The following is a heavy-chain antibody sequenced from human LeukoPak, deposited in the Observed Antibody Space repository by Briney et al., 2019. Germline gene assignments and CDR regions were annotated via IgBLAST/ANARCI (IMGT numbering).Heavy chain of an antibody. V-gene: IGHV3-48*04. CDR2: ISSSSTI. D-gene: IGHD7-27*01. J-gene: IGHJ4*02. CDR1: GFTFSSYS. Sequence: PGRSLRLSCAASGFTFSSYSMNWVRQAPGKGLEWVSYISSSSTIYYADSVKGRFTISRDNAKNSLYLQMNSLRAEDTAVYYCARASINWGSVLTDYWGQGTLVTVSS. CDR3: ARASINWGSVLTDY.